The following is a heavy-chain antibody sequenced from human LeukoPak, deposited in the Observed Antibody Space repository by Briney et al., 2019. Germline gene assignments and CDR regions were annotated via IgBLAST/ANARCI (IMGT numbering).Heavy chain of an antibody. CDR2: IYGGGSP. J-gene: IGHJ4*02. D-gene: IGHD6-13*01. CDR3: ARQKSPAAGWFDY. CDR1: GGSIANYY. Sequence: SETLSLTCSVSGGSIANYYWSWIRQPAGKGLEWIGRIYGGGSPNYNPSLKSRVTISVDTSKNQFSLKLSSVTAADTAVYYCARQKSPAAGWFDYWGQGTLVTVSS. V-gene: IGHV4-4*07.